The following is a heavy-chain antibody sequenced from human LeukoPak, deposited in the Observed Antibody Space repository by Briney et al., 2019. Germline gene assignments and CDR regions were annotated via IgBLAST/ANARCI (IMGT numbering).Heavy chain of an antibody. CDR2: INAGNGNT. CDR3: ARDWPQWELPPGDYYYYMDV. V-gene: IGHV1-3*01. CDR1: GYTFTSYA. D-gene: IGHD1-26*01. J-gene: IGHJ6*03. Sequence: GASVKVSCKASGYTFTSYAMHWVRQAPGQRLEWMGWINAGNGNTKYSQKFQGRVTITRDTSTSTAYMELRSLRSDDTAVYYCARDWPQWELPPGDYYYYMDVWGKGTTVTVSS.